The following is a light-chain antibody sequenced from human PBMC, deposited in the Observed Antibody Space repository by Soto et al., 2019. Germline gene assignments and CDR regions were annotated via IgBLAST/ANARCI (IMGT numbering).Light chain of an antibody. Sequence: DIVMTQSPDSLAVSLGERATINCKSSQNILYSSNNKNYLAWYQQKPGQPPKLLIYWASTRESGVPDRFSGSGSGTDFTLTISSPQAEDVAVYYCQQYYSSPPTFGQGTKVEIK. CDR3: QQYYSSPPT. V-gene: IGKV4-1*01. CDR1: QNILYSSNNKNY. CDR2: WAS. J-gene: IGKJ1*01.